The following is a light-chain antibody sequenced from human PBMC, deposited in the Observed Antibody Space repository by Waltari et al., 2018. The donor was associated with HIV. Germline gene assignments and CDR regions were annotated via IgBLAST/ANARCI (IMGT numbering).Light chain of an antibody. Sequence: QSALTQPASVSGSPGQSITISCTGTSSDVGGYNSVAWYQQHPGKAPKLIIYDVSNRTSGVPYLFSGSKSGNTASLTISGLQAEDEADYYCKSKTSSSTPCVFGTGTKVTVL. CDR3: KSKTSSSTPCV. CDR2: DVS. CDR1: SSDVGGYNS. J-gene: IGLJ1*01. V-gene: IGLV2-14*03.